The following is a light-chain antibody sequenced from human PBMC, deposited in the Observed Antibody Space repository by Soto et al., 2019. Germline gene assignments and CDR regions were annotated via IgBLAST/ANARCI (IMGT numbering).Light chain of an antibody. V-gene: IGKV3-15*01. Sequence: EIVMTQSPATLSVSPGERATLSCRASQSITNNLAWYQQKIGQAPRLLFHGASTRATGIPARFSGSGSETEFTLTISSLQSEDFAIYYCQQYNNWPYTFGQGTKLEIK. J-gene: IGKJ2*01. CDR3: QQYNNWPYT. CDR1: QSITNN. CDR2: GAS.